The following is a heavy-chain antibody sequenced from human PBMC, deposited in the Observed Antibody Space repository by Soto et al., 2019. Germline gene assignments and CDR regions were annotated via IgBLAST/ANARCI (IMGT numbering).Heavy chain of an antibody. Sequence: PSETLSLTCAFYGGSFSGYYGTWTRQPPGTGLEWIGEINHSGSTNYNPSLKSRVTISVDTSKNQFPLKLTSVTAADTAVYYCARDKITGLFDYWGQGTLVTVSS. CDR2: INHSGST. CDR3: ARDKITGLFDY. CDR1: GGSFSGYY. D-gene: IGHD2-8*02. J-gene: IGHJ4*02. V-gene: IGHV4-34*01.